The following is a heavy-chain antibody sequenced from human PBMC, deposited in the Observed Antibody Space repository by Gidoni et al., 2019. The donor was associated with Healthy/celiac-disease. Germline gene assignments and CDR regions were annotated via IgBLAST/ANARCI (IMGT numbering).Heavy chain of an antibody. CDR1: GFTFDDYA. J-gene: IGHJ3*02. D-gene: IGHD3-10*01. CDR2: IKWDKGSI. V-gene: IGHV3-9*01. Sequence: EVKLVESGGGLVQPGRSLRLSCAASGFTFDDYAMHWVRQAPGKGLGGVSGIKWDKGSISVAESGKGRFNISRDNAKDSLELQINRLGAEDTALYYCAKSKGRMAMVRGVADAFENWGQGTMGTVSS. CDR3: AKSKGRMAMVRGVADAFEN.